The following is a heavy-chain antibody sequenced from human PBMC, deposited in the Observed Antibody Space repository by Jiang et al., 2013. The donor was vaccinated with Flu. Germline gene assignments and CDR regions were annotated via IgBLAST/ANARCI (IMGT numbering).Heavy chain of an antibody. D-gene: IGHD2-15*01. V-gene: IGHV1-8*01. Sequence: KPGASVKVSCKASGYTFTSYDINWVRQATGQGLEWMRWMNPNSGNTGYAQKFQGRVTMTRNTSISTAYMELSSLRSEDTAVYYCARGLIYCSGGSCYREDAFDIWGQGTMVTVSS. CDR3: ARGLIYCSGGSCYREDAFDI. CDR2: MNPNSGNT. J-gene: IGHJ3*02. CDR1: GYTFTSYD.